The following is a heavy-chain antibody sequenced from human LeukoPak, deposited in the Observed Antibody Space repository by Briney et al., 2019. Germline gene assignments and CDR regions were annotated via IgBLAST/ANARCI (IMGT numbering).Heavy chain of an antibody. D-gene: IGHD6-19*01. J-gene: IGHJ4*02. CDR2: ISYDGSNK. V-gene: IGHV3-30*18. CDR1: GFTFSSYG. CDR3: AKPGQSMGYSSGWVRGYFDY. Sequence: GGSLRLSCAASGFTFSSYGMSWVRQAPGKGLEWVAVISYDGSNKYYADSVKGRFTISRDNSKNTLYLQMNSLRAEDTAVYYCAKPGQSMGYSSGWVRGYFDYWGQGTLVTVSS.